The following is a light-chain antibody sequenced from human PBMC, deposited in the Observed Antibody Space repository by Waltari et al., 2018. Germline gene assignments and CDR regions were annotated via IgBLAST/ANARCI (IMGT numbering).Light chain of an antibody. Sequence: DIQMTQSPSCVSASVGDRVTLTCRASQVFSSSLAWYQQKPGTAPKLLIYGASRLQSGVPLRFSGSGSGTDFTLTIASLQPEDFATYYCQQADSFPWTFGQGTKVDIK. CDR2: GAS. CDR3: QQADSFPWT. V-gene: IGKV1-12*01. CDR1: QVFSSS. J-gene: IGKJ1*01.